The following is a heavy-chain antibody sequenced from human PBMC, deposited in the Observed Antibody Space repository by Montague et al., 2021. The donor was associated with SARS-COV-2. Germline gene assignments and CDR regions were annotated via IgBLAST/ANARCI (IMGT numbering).Heavy chain of an antibody. J-gene: IGHJ4*02. D-gene: IGHD1-1*01. Sequence: SLRLSCAASGFNIGDHYMSWIRQAPAKGLEWVSYISDSGNYYHYAISVRDRFTISRDNAKNSLYPQMDSLTVEDTAIYYCVRDNFGHDPGFFDLWGQGTLVTVSS. CDR3: VRDNFGHDPGFFDL. CDR2: ISDSGNYY. CDR1: GFNIGDHY. V-gene: IGHV3-11*01.